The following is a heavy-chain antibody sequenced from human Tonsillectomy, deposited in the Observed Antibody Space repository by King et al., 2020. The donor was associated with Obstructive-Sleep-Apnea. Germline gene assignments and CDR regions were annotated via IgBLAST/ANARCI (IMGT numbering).Heavy chain of an antibody. CDR2: ISGSGGNT. J-gene: IGHJ6*02. Sequence: VQLVESGGGLVPPGGSLRLSCAASGFTFSSFAMSWVRQAPGKGLEWVSGISGSGGNTYYEDSVKGRFTLSRDNSKNTLYLQMNSLRAEDTAVYYCAKEERITIFGVAPYGMDVWGRGTTVTVSS. V-gene: IGHV3-23*04. CDR1: GFTFSSFA. CDR3: AKEERITIFGVAPYGMDV. D-gene: IGHD3-3*01.